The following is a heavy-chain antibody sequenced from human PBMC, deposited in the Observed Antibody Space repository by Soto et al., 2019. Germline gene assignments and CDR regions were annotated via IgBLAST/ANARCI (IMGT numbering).Heavy chain of an antibody. CDR2: INHSGST. CDR1: GGSFSGYY. D-gene: IGHD3-10*01. Sequence: SETLSLTCAVYGGSFSGYYWSWIRQPPGKGLEWIGEINHSGSTNYNPSLKSRVTISVDTSKNQFSLKLSSVTAADTAVYYCARKTYYYGSGSYWRGQYHYGMDVSGQWTTVPVSS. V-gene: IGHV4-34*01. CDR3: ARKTYYYGSGSYWRGQYHYGMDV. J-gene: IGHJ6*02.